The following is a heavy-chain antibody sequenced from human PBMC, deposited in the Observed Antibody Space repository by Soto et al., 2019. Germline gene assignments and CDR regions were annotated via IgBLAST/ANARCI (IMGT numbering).Heavy chain of an antibody. D-gene: IGHD3-16*01. CDR3: ARRGGNPDY. CDR2: IKEDGSEE. CDR1: GFTFSTYW. V-gene: IGHV3-7*01. Sequence: EVLLVESGGGLVQPGGSLRLSCAASGFTFSTYWMSWVRQAPGKGLEWVAKIKEDGSEECYVDSVKGRFTISRDNAKNSLYLQLNSRRAEDTAVYYCARRGGNPDYWGQGTMVTVSS. J-gene: IGHJ4*02.